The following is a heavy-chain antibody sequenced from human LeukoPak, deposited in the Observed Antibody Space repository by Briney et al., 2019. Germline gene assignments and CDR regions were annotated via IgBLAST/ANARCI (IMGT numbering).Heavy chain of an antibody. Sequence: PSETLSLTCAVYGGSFSGYYWSWIRQPPGRGLEWIGEINHSGSTNYNPSLKSRVTISVDTSENQFSLKLSSVTAADTAVYYCARRLRLGELSFRPWDYWGQGTLVTVSS. CDR2: INHSGST. D-gene: IGHD3-16*02. J-gene: IGHJ4*02. CDR1: GGSFSGYY. CDR3: ARRLRLGELSFRPWDY. V-gene: IGHV4-34*01.